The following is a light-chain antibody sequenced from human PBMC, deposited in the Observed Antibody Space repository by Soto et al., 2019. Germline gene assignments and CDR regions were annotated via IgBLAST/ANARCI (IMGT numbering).Light chain of an antibody. J-gene: IGKJ1*01. CDR3: QQDNSYWT. V-gene: IGKV1-5*03. CDR1: QSISTW. Sequence: DIQMTQSPSTLSASVGDRVTITCRASQSISTWLAWYQQQPGRAPTLLIFKAPSFESGVPSRCSGSGSGTEFTLTSSSQQPDDVATYYCQQDNSYWTFGQGTKVEIK. CDR2: KAP.